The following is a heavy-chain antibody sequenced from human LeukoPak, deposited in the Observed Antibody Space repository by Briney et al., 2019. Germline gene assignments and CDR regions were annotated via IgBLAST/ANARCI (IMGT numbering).Heavy chain of an antibody. D-gene: IGHD6-13*01. CDR3: ARDGSSWEGTNYYYMDV. CDR2: IIPIFGTA. V-gene: IGHV1-69*05. CDR1: GGTFSSYA. Sequence: GSSVKVSCKASGGTFSSYAISWVRQAPGQGLEWMGGIIPIFGTANYAQKFQGRVTITTDESTSTAYMELSSLRSEDTAVYYCARDGSSWEGTNYYYMDVWGKGTTVTVSS. J-gene: IGHJ6*03.